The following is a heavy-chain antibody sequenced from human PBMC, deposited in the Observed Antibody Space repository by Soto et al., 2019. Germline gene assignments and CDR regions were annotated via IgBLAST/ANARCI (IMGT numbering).Heavy chain of an antibody. CDR1: GGSFSGYY. CDR2: INHSGST. V-gene: IGHV4-34*01. J-gene: IGHJ4*02. CDR3: ARRVGYDSSGYRDY. D-gene: IGHD3-22*01. Sequence: QVQLQQWGAGLLKPSETLSLTCAVYGGSFSGYYWSWIRQPPGKGLEWIGEINHSGSTNYNPSLKSRVTISVDTSKNQFSLKLSSVTAADTAVYYCARRVGYDSSGYRDYWGQGTLVTVSS.